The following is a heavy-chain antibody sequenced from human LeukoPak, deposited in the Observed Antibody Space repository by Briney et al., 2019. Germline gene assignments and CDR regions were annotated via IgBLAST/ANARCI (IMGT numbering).Heavy chain of an antibody. CDR1: GGSFSGYY. CDR2: IDHSGST. CDR3: ARKRRKGWFAP. J-gene: IGHJ5*02. Sequence: SETLSLTCAVYGGSFSGYYWSWIRQPPGKGLEWIGEIDHSGSTNYNPSLKSRVTISVDTSKNQFSLKLSSVTAADTAVYYCARKRRKGWFAPWGQGTLVTVSS. V-gene: IGHV4-34*01.